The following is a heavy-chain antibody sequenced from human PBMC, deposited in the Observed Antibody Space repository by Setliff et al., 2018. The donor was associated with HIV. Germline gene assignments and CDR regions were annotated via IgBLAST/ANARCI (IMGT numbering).Heavy chain of an antibody. V-gene: IGHV4-61*01. D-gene: IGHD4-17*01. J-gene: IGHJ4*02. CDR1: GGSVHSGSYY. CDR2: IYYSGTT. Sequence: TLSLTCTVSGGSVHSGSYYWSWVRQPPGKGLEWIGYIYYSGTTYYNPSLKSRVTMSIGTSRNQFSLKVRSVTAADTAVYYCARDPPGYGDANDYWGQGTLVTVSS. CDR3: ARDPPGYGDANDY.